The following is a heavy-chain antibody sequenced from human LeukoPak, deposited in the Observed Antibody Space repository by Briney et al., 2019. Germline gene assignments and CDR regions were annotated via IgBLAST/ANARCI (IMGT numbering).Heavy chain of an antibody. J-gene: IGHJ4*02. V-gene: IGHV1-69*05. CDR1: GGTFSSYA. Sequence: ASVKVSCKASGGTFSSYAISWVRQAPGQGLEWMGGIIPIFGTANYAQKFQGRVTITTDESTSTAYMELSSLRSEDTAVYYCATGSGWHYYFDYWGQGTLVTVSS. D-gene: IGHD6-19*01. CDR3: ATGSGWHYYFDY. CDR2: IIPIFGTA.